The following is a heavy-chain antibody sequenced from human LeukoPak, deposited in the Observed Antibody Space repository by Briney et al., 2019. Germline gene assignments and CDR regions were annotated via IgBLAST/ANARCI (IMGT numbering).Heavy chain of an antibody. V-gene: IGHV5-51*01. CDR3: ARVYYDFWSGYYYFDY. D-gene: IGHD3-3*01. Sequence: GESLKISCKGSGYSFTSYWIGWVRQMPGKGLEWMGIIYPGDSDTRYSPSFQGQVTISADKSISTAYRQWSSLKASDTAMYYCARVYYDFWSGYYYFDYWGQGTLVTVSS. J-gene: IGHJ4*02. CDR1: GYSFTSYW. CDR2: IYPGDSDT.